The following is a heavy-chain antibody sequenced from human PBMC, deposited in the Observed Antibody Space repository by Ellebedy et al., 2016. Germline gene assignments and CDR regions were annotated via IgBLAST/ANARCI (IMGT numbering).Heavy chain of an antibody. CDR2: IYSGGST. CDR1: GFIVSSNY. CDR3: ARELPGGYYDSSGYYGMDV. V-gene: IGHV3-53*01. Sequence: GESLKISCAASGFIVSSNYMSWVRQAPGKGLEWVSVIYSGGSTYYADSVKGRFTISRDNSKNTLYLQMNSLRAEDTAVYYCARELPGGYYDSSGYYGMDVWGQGTTVTVSS. J-gene: IGHJ6*02. D-gene: IGHD3-22*01.